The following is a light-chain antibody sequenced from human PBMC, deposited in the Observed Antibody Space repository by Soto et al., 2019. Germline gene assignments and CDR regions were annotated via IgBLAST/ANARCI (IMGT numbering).Light chain of an antibody. V-gene: IGLV2-18*01. CDR2: EAS. J-gene: IGLJ1*01. Sequence: QSALTQPPSVSGSPGQSVTISCTGTSTDFVSYNRVSWYQQPPGTAPKLIIYEASNRPSGVPDRFSGSKSGNTASLTISGLQAADEADYCYRLYTRENPKVFGTGTKVAAL. CDR1: STDFVSYNR. CDR3: RLYTRENPKV.